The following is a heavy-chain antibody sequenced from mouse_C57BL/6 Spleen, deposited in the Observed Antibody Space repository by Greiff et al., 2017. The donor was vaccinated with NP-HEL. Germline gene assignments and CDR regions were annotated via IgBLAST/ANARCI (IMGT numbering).Heavy chain of an antibody. D-gene: IGHD3-2*02. CDR3: ARERAAQANYAMDY. CDR1: GYAFSSSW. V-gene: IGHV1-82*01. J-gene: IGHJ4*01. CDR2: IYPGDGDT. Sequence: QVQLQQSGPELVKPGASVKISCKASGYAFSSSWMNWVKQRPGKGLEWIGRIYPGDGDTNYNGKLKGKATLTADKSSSTAYMQLSSLTSEDSAVYFCARERAAQANYAMDYWGQGTSVTVSS.